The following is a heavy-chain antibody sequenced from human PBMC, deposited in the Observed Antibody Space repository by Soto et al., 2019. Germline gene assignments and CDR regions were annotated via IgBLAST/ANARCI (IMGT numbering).Heavy chain of an antibody. J-gene: IGHJ5*02. D-gene: IGHD3-10*01. V-gene: IGHV1-18*01. CDR3: ASSGPMEPNWFDP. Sequence: ASVKVPCKDSGYTFTSYCISWVRQAPGQGLEWMGWLSAYNGNTDYAQKLQGRVTMTTDRATSTAYVDMGSLRSDDTAVYYCASSGPMEPNWFDPWGQGTLVTVSS. CDR1: GYTFTSYC. CDR2: LSAYNGNT.